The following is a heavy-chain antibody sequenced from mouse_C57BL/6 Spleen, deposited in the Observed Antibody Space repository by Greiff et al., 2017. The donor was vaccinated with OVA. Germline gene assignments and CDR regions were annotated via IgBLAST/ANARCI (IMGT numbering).Heavy chain of an antibody. V-gene: IGHV10-1*01. CDR2: IRSKSNNYAT. Sequence: GGGLVQPKGSLKLSCAASGFSFNTYAMNWVRQAPGKGLEWVARIRSKSNNYATYYADSVKDRFTISRDDSESMLYLQMNNLKTEDTAMYYCVRSYGSSSAWFAYWGQGTLVTVSA. CDR1: GFSFNTYA. CDR3: VRSYGSSSAWFAY. J-gene: IGHJ3*01. D-gene: IGHD1-1*01.